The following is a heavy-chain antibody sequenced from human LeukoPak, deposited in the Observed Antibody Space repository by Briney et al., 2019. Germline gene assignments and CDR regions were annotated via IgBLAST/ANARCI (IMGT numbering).Heavy chain of an antibody. CDR3: ARDLKTSGWYGDFDY. CDR1: GFTFSSYE. CDR2: IFSGGST. D-gene: IGHD6-19*01. Sequence: GGSLRLSCAASGFTFSSYEMNWVRQAPGKGLEWVSAIFSGGSTFYADSVTGRFTISRDNSKNTVYLEMNSLRAEDTAVYYCARDLKTSGWYGDFDYWGQGTLVTVSS. J-gene: IGHJ4*02. V-gene: IGHV3-53*01.